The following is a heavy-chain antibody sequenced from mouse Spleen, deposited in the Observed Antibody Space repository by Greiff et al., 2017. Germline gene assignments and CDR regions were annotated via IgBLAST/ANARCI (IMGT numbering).Heavy chain of an antibody. J-gene: IGHJ2*01. CDR2: IDPENGDT. V-gene: IGHV14-4*01. CDR3: TLYYRYDDGVDY. D-gene: IGHD2-14*01. CDR1: GFNIKDDY. Sequence: EVQLQQSGAELVRPGASVKLSCTASGFNIKDDYMHWVKQRPEQGLEWIGWIDPENGDTEYASKFQGKATITADTSSNTAYLQLSSLTSEDTAVYYGTLYYRYDDGVDYWGQGTTLTVSS.